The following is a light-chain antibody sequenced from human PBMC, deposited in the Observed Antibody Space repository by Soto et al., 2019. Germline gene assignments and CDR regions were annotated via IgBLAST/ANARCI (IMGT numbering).Light chain of an antibody. CDR2: GAS. Sequence: IVLTQSAGTLSLSPVERATLSCRASQTVSRNYLSWYQQKPGQAPRILIYGASSRATGIPDRFSGSGSGTDFTLTISRLEPEDFAIHYCQQYDQWPPYTFGKGTKVDIK. CDR3: QQYDQWPPYT. V-gene: IGKV3-20*01. CDR1: QTVSRNY. J-gene: IGKJ2*01.